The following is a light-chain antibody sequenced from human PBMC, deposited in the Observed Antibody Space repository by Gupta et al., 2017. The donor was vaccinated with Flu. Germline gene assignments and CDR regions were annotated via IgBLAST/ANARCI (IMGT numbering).Light chain of an antibody. J-gene: IGKJ3*01. CDR3: QQYDSTPFT. CDR2: WAS. V-gene: IGKV4-1*01. CDR1: QSVLYISNNKNY. Sequence: DILMTQSPDSLAASLGERATINCKSSQSVLYISNNKNYLAWYQQKPGQPPKLLIYWASTRESGVPDRFSGGGSGTDFTLTISSLQAEDVAVYYCQQYDSTPFTFGHGTKVDIK.